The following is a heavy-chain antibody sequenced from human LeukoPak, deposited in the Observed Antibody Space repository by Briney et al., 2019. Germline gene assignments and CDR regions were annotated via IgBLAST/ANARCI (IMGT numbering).Heavy chain of an antibody. CDR2: IHHSGIT. J-gene: IGHJ4*02. CDR3: ARAKLGIEDY. V-gene: IGHV4-38-2*02. CDR1: GYSISSGYY. Sequence: SETLSLTCIVSGYSISSGYYWGWIRQPPGKGLEWIGNIHHSGITYYNPSLKSRVTISLDTSKNQLSLKLSSVTAADTAVYYCARAKLGIEDYWGQGTLVTVSS. D-gene: IGHD7-27*01.